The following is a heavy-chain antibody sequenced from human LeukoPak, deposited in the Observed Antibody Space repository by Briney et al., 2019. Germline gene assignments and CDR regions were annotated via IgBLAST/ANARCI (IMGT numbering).Heavy chain of an antibody. D-gene: IGHD2-15*01. CDR3: ARDRGLCSGGSCYYFDY. J-gene: IGHJ4*02. Sequence: EGSLKLSCAASGFTFSSYAMHWVRQAPGKGPEWVAVISYDGSNKYYADSVKGRFTISRDNSKNTLYLQMNSLRAEDTAVYYCARDRGLCSGGSCYYFDYWGQGTLVTVSS. V-gene: IGHV3-30*04. CDR1: GFTFSSYA. CDR2: ISYDGSNK.